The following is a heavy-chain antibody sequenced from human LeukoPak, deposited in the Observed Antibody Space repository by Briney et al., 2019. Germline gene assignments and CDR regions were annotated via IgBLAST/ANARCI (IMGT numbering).Heavy chain of an antibody. J-gene: IGHJ4*02. V-gene: IGHV5-51*01. CDR1: GYSCNSYW. Sequence: GESLKISCKGSGYSCNSYWIVWVRQMPGRGLEWMGIINPDDSDTRYSPSFQGQVTISADKSNITAYLQWSSLRASDTAMYYCARQGPLRGSTMTSLDYWGQGTLVTVSS. CDR3: ARQGPLRGSTMTSLDY. CDR2: INPDDSDT. D-gene: IGHD3-16*01.